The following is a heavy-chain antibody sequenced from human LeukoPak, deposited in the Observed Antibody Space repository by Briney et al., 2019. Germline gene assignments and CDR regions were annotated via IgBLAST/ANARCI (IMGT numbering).Heavy chain of an antibody. V-gene: IGHV3-30*02. CDR3: IKDTIFTVDPFDY. D-gene: IGHD3-3*01. CDR2: IKYDGSRT. Sequence: GGSLRLSCVVSGMTFDRHGMHWVRQPPGKGLEWLAFIKYDGSRTDYEDSVQGRFSVSRDNSKNTLYLEMNSLREEDTAIYYCIKDTIFTVDPFDYWGQGTLVTVSS. J-gene: IGHJ4*02. CDR1: GMTFDRHG.